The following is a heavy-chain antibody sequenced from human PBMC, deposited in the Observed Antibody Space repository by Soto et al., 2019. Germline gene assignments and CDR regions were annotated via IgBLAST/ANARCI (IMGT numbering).Heavy chain of an antibody. D-gene: IGHD6-19*01. CDR3: ARENHSSGWDDAFDI. J-gene: IGHJ3*02. CDR1: GYTFTSYG. CDR2: ISAYNGNT. V-gene: IGHV1-18*01. Sequence: GASVKVSCKASGYTFTSYGISWVRQAPGQGLEWMGWISAYNGNTNYAQKLQGRVTMTTDTSTSTAYMELRSLRSDDTAVYYCARENHSSGWDDAFDIWGQGTMVTVSS.